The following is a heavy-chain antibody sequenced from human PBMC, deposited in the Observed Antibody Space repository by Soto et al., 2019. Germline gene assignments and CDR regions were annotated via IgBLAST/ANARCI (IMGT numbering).Heavy chain of an antibody. CDR1: GFTVSSNY. CDR3: ARDPGRSYGPD. V-gene: IGHV3-66*01. CDR2: IYSGGST. D-gene: IGHD1-26*01. Sequence: EVQLVESGGGLVQPGGSLRLSCAASGFTVSSNYMSWVRQAPGKGLEWVSVIYSGGSTYYADSVKGRFTISRDNSKNTLYPQMNSLRAEDTAVYYCARDPGRSYGPDWGQGTLVTVSS. J-gene: IGHJ4*02.